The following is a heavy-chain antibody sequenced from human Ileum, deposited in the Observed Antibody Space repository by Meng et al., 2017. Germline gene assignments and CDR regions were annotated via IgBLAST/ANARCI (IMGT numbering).Heavy chain of an antibody. CDR1: GFTFSSYA. D-gene: IGHD3-22*01. V-gene: IGHV3-30*04. CDR2: ISYDGSNK. J-gene: IGHJ4*02. CDR3: ARGTLRSGYRNHKFDY. Sequence: GESLKISCAASGFTFSSYAMHWARQAPGKGLEWVAVISYDGSNKYYADSVKGRFTISRDNSKNTLYLQMNSLRAEDTAVYYCARGTLRSGYRNHKFDYWGQGTLVTVSS.